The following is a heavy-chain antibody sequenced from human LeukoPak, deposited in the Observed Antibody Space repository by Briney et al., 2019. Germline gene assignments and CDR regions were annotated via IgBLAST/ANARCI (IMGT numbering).Heavy chain of an antibody. CDR3: ARETPFVVPAAFDY. Sequence: GASVKVSCKASGYTFTSYAMNWVRQAPGQGLEWMGWINTNTGNPTYAQGFTGRFVFSLDTSVSTAYLQISSLKAEDTAVYYCARETPFVVPAAFDYWGQGTLVTVSS. J-gene: IGHJ4*02. CDR1: GYTFTSYA. D-gene: IGHD2-2*01. V-gene: IGHV7-4-1*02. CDR2: INTNTGNP.